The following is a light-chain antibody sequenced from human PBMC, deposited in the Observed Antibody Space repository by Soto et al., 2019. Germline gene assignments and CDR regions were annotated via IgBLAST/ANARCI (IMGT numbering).Light chain of an antibody. Sequence: QSVLTQPASVSGPPGQSITISCTGTSSDVGNYNLVSWYQQHPGKAPKLMIYEVSQRPSGVSNRFSGSKSGNTASLAISGLQAEDEADYYCCSYAGSGTYVFGTGTKVTVL. V-gene: IGLV2-23*02. CDR3: CSYAGSGTYV. J-gene: IGLJ1*01. CDR1: SSDVGNYNL. CDR2: EVS.